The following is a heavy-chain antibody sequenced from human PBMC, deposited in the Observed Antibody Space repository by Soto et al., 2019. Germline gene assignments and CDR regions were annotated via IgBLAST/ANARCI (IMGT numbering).Heavy chain of an antibody. V-gene: IGHV4-59*08. J-gene: IGHJ6*02. Sequence: QVQLQESGPGLVRPSETLSLTCTVSSGSISNSYWSWIRQSPGKGLEWIGYIYSSGSTKYNPSLKSRGTISVDTSKNTFSLKLSSLIAADTAVSYCARHSPPFFYGSGPWDVWGQGTTVTVSS. CDR3: ARHSPPFFYGSGPWDV. CDR1: SGSISNSY. D-gene: IGHD3-10*01. CDR2: IYSSGST.